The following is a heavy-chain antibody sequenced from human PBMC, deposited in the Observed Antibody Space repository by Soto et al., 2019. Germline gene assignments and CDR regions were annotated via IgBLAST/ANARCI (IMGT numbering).Heavy chain of an antibody. CDR2: IKQDGSEK. Sequence: PGGSLRLSCAASGFTFSSYWMSWVRQAPGKGLEWVANIKQDGSEKYYVDSVKGRFTISRDNAKNSLYLQMNSLRAEDTAVYYCARGGIQLWFAHYYYYMDVWGKGTTVTVSS. CDR3: ARGGIQLWFAHYYYYMDV. CDR1: GFTFSSYW. J-gene: IGHJ6*03. V-gene: IGHV3-7*01. D-gene: IGHD5-18*01.